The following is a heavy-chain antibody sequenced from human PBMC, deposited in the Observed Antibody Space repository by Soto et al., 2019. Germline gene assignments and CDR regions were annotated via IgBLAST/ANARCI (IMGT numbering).Heavy chain of an antibody. J-gene: IGHJ1*01. CDR3: ARDGAKDSSSWYEYCPN. D-gene: IGHD6-13*01. CDR1: GFTFSSYA. V-gene: IGHV3-30-3*01. Sequence: PGGSLRLSCVASGFTFSSYAMHWVRQAPGKGLEWVAVVSYYGSNKDYADSVKGRFTISRDNSENTLYLQMNSLRAEDTAVYYCARDGAKDSSSWYEYCPNWGQGTLVTVAS. CDR2: VSYYGSNK.